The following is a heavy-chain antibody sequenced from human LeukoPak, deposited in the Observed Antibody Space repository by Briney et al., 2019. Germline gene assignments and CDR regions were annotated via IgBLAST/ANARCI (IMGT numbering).Heavy chain of an antibody. CDR2: IYYSGST. V-gene: IGHV4-39*01. D-gene: IGHD4-17*01. CDR1: GGSISSSSYY. Sequence: SETLSLTCTVSGGSISSSSYYWGWIRQPPGKGLEWIGSIYYSGSTYYNPSLKSRVTISVDTSKNQFSLKLSSVTAADTAVYCCARHSDDYGDYDPHSGYYFDYWGQGTLVTVSS. CDR3: ARHSDDYGDYDPHSGYYFDY. J-gene: IGHJ4*02.